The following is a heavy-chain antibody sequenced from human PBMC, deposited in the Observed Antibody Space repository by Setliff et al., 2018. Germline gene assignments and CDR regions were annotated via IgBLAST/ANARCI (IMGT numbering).Heavy chain of an antibody. Sequence: GGSLRLSCAASGFSFSSYSMNWVRQAPGKGLEWISYISSSSSIIYYADSVRGRFTISRDNAKNSLFLQMNSLRVEDTAVYYCARGHYSSSSGWGQGTLVTVSS. CDR2: ISSSSSII. CDR3: ARGHYSSSSG. CDR1: GFSFSSYS. J-gene: IGHJ4*02. D-gene: IGHD6-6*01. V-gene: IGHV3-48*04.